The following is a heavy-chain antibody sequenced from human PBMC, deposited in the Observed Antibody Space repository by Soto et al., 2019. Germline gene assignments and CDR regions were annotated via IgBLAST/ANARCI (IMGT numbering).Heavy chain of an antibody. CDR1: GGSISSGGYY. J-gene: IGHJ5*02. CDR3: ARGEIAAAGAGFDP. CDR2: IYYSGST. D-gene: IGHD6-13*01. Sequence: SETLSLTCTVSGGSISSGGYYWSGSRQHPGKGLEWIGYIYYSGSTYYNPSLKSRVTISVDTSKNQFSLKLSSVTAADTAVYYCARGEIAAAGAGFDPWGQGTLVTVSS. V-gene: IGHV4-31*03.